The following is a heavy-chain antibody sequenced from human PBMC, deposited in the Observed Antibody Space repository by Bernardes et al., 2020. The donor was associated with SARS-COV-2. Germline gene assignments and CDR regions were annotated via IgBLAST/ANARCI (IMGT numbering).Heavy chain of an antibody. Sequence: LRLSCAASGFTFRTSFMDWVRLTPGKGLAWVSDINPDGSESAYADSVKGRFTISRDNAKNTLYLRMNSLRVEDTAVYYCARDRNWKAFDIWGQGTMVTVSS. CDR1: GFTFRTSF. V-gene: IGHV3-74*01. J-gene: IGHJ3*02. D-gene: IGHD1-1*01. CDR3: ARDRNWKAFDI. CDR2: INPDGSES.